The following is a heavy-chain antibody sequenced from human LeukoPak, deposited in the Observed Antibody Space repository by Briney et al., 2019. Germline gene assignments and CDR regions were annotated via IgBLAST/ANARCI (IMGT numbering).Heavy chain of an antibody. V-gene: IGHV3-23*01. CDR3: AKDRRITIFGVADN. Sequence: PGGSLRLSCAASGFTFDDYAMHWVRQAPGKGLEWVSAISGSGGSTYYADSVKGRFTISRDNSKNTLYLQMNSLKAEDTAVYYCAKDRRITIFGVADNWGQGTLVTVSS. D-gene: IGHD3-3*01. J-gene: IGHJ4*02. CDR1: GFTFDDYA. CDR2: ISGSGGST.